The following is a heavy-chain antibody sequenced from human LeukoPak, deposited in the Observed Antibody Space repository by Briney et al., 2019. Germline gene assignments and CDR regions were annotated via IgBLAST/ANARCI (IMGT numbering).Heavy chain of an antibody. Sequence: GASVKVSCKASGGTFSSYTISWVRQAPGQGLEWMGRIIPILGIANYAQKFQGRVTITADKSTSTAYMELSSLRSEVTAVYYCATPHGGYCSGGSCYSGSWGQGTLVTVSS. D-gene: IGHD2-15*01. CDR3: ATPHGGYCSGGSCYSGS. CDR1: GGTFSSYT. J-gene: IGHJ4*02. CDR2: IIPILGIA. V-gene: IGHV1-69*02.